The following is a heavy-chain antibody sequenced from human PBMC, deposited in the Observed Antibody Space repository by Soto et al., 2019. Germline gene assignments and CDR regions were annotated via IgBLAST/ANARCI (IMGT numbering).Heavy chain of an antibody. J-gene: IGHJ4*02. D-gene: IGHD2-15*01. CDR1: GGTFSSYA. V-gene: IGHV1-69*13. CDR2: IIPIFGTA. Sequence: SVKVSCKASGGTFSSYAISWVRQAPGQGLEWMGGIIPIFGTANYAQKFQGRVTITADESTSTAYMELSSLRSEDTAVYYCACSWGRDPRFDYFDYWGQGTLVTVSS. CDR3: ACSWGRDPRFDYFDY.